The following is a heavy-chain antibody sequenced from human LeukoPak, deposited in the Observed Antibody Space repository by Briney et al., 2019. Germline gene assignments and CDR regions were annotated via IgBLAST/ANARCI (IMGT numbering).Heavy chain of an antibody. CDR2: ISAYNGNT. Sequence: ASVKVSCKASGYTFTSYGISWVRQAPGQGLEWMGWISAYNGNTNYAQKLQGRVTMTTDTSTSTAYLELRSLRSYDTAVYYCARSRLMRSKRGAADPLYFDLWGRGTLVTVSS. CDR1: GYTFTSYG. D-gene: IGHD6-13*01. V-gene: IGHV1-18*01. CDR3: ARSRLMRSKRGAADPLYFDL. J-gene: IGHJ2*01.